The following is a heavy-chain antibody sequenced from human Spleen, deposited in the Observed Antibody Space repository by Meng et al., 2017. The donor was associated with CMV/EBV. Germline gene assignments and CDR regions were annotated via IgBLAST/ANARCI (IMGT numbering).Heavy chain of an antibody. V-gene: IGHV3-23*01. CDR3: AKDERKYQLLFGWFDP. Sequence: GGSLRLSCAGSGFTFSNYAMTWVRQAPGKGLEWVSGISGSGGSTYYADSVKGRFTISRDNAKNSLYLQMNSLRAEDTALYYCAKDERKYQLLFGWFDPWGQGTLVTVSS. CDR1: GFTFSNYA. J-gene: IGHJ5*02. D-gene: IGHD2-2*01. CDR2: ISGSGGST.